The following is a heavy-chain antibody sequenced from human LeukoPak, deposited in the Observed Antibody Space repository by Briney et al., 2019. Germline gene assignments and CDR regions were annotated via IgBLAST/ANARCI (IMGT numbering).Heavy chain of an antibody. CDR1: GFTFSSYW. J-gene: IGHJ4*02. V-gene: IGHV3-7*05. CDR3: ARDQRYCSSSSCPWEPFDY. D-gene: IGHD2-2*01. CDR2: IKQDGSEK. Sequence: PGGSLRLSCAASGFTFSSYWMSWVRQAPGKGLEWVANIKQDGSEKYYVDSVKGRFTISRDNAKNSLYLQMSSLRAEDTAVYYCARDQRYCSSSSCPWEPFDYWGQGTLVTVSS.